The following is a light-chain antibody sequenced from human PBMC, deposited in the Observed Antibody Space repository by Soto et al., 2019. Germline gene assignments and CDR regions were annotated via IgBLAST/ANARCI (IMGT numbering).Light chain of an antibody. Sequence: DIQMTQSPSTLSASVGDRVTITCRAXXXIXXXLAWYQQKPGKAPSLLIYKASSLEVEVPSRFXXXXSGTEXXXXXXXXXXXDIATYYCQQYHSHPLTFGGGTKIEMK. CDR3: QQYHSHPLT. CDR1: XXIXXX. V-gene: IGKV1-5*03. CDR2: KAS. J-gene: IGKJ4*01.